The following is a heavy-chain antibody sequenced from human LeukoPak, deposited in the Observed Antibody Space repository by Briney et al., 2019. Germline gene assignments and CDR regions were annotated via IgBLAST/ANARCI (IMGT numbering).Heavy chain of an antibody. D-gene: IGHD6-13*01. CDR2: ISYDGSNK. CDR1: GFTFSSYG. CDR3: AKVLEAEGSPPLDY. V-gene: IGHV3-30*18. Sequence: GGSLRLSCAASGFTFSSYGMHWVRQAPGKGLEWVAVISYDGSNKYYADSVKGRFTISRDNSKNTLHLQMNSLRAEDTAVYYCAKVLEAEGSPPLDYWGQGTLVTVSS. J-gene: IGHJ4*02.